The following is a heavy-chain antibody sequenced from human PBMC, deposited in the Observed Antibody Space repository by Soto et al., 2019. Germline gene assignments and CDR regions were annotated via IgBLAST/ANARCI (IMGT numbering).Heavy chain of an antibody. Sequence: PGGSLRLSCAASGFTFSSYAMHWVRQAPGKGLEWVAVISYDGSNKYYADSVKGRFTISRDNSKNTLYLQMNSLRAEDTAVYYCARDFGYDYWGQGTLVTVYS. J-gene: IGHJ4*02. CDR3: ARDFGYDY. D-gene: IGHD3-10*01. CDR2: ISYDGSNK. CDR1: GFTFSSYA. V-gene: IGHV3-30-3*01.